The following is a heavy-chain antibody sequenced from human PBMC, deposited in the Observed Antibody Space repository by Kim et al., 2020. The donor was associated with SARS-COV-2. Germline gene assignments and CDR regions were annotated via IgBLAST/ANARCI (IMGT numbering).Heavy chain of an antibody. J-gene: IGHJ3*02. D-gene: IGHD6-19*01. CDR2: ISYDGSNK. CDR1: GFTFSSYG. V-gene: IGHV3-30*18. CDR3: AKDRWRIAVDYAFDI. Sequence: GGSLRLSCAASGFTFSSYGMHWVRQAPGKGLEWVAVISYDGSNKYYADSVKGRFTISRDNSKNTLYLQMNSLRAEDTAVYYCAKDRWRIAVDYAFDIWG.